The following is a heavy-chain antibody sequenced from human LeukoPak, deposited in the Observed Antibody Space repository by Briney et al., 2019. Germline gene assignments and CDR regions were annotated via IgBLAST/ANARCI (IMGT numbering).Heavy chain of an antibody. CDR3: AKPATLGSYGIDY. V-gene: IGHV1-2*02. CDR1: GYTFTGYY. CDR2: INPNSGGT. Sequence: GASVKVSCKASGYTFTGYYMHWVRQAPGQGLEWMGWINPNSGGTNYAQKFQGRVTMTRDTSISTAYMELSRLRSEDTAVYYCAKPATLGSYGIDYWGQGTLVTVSS. D-gene: IGHD5-18*01. J-gene: IGHJ4*02.